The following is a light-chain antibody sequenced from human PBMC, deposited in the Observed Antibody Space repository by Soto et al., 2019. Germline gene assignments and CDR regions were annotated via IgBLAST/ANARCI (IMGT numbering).Light chain of an antibody. CDR3: SSYAGSKGA. CDR2: EVS. V-gene: IGLV2-8*01. Sequence: QSALTQPPSASGSPGQSVTISCTGTSSDVGGYNYVSWYQQHPGKAPTLMIYEVSKRPSGVPGRFSGSKSGNTASLTVSGLQAEDEADYYCSSYAGSKGAFGGGTKLTVL. CDR1: SSDVGGYNY. J-gene: IGLJ2*01.